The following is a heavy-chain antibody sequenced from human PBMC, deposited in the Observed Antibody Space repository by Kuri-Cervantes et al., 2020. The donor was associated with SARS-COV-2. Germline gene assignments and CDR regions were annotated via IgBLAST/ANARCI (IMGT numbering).Heavy chain of an antibody. CDR3: ARSPQRTGDRKNEPWEQLVYYFDY. CDR2: INPSGGST. CDR1: GYTFTGYY. D-gene: IGHD6-13*01. V-gene: IGHV1-2*02. Sequence: ASVKVSCKASGYTFTGYYMHWVRQAPGQGLEWMGIINPSGGSTSYAQKFQGRVTMTRDTSISTAYMELSRLRSDDTAVYYCARSPQRTGDRKNEPWEQLVYYFDYWGQGTLVTVSS. J-gene: IGHJ4*02.